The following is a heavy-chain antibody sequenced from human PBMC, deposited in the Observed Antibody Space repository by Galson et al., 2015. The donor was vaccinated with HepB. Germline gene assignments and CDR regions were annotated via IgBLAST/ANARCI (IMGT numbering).Heavy chain of an antibody. D-gene: IGHD6-13*01. CDR2: IWYDGSNK. CDR1: GFTFSSYG. V-gene: IGHV3-33*08. CDR3: ARDPHWHSSSWLDY. Sequence: SLRLSCAASGFTFSSYGMHWVRQAPGKGLEWVAVIWYDGSNKYYADSVKGRFTISRDNSKNTLYLQMNSLRAEDTAVYYCARDPHWHSSSWLDYWGQETLVTVSS. J-gene: IGHJ4*02.